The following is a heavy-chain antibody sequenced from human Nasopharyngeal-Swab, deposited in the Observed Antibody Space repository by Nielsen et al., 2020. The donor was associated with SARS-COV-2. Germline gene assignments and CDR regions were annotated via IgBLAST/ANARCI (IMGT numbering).Heavy chain of an antibody. J-gene: IGHJ4*02. CDR2: LTSDGAST. CDR3: AKKVDGWYGFDY. V-gene: IGHV3-23*01. CDR1: GFTFSSYV. D-gene: IGHD6-19*01. Sequence: GESLKISCAASGFTFSSYVMSWVRQAPGKGLEWVSGLTSDGASTDYADSVKGRFNISRDTSKNTVYMQMNSLRAEDTAVYYCAKKVDGWYGFDYWGQGTLVTVSS.